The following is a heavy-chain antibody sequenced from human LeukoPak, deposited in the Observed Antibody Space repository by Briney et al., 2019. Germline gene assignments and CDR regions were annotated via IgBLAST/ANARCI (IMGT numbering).Heavy chain of an antibody. CDR2: MRRDGNEI. V-gene: IGHV3-7*03. J-gene: IGHJ4*02. D-gene: IGHD6-19*01. Sequence: GGSLRLSCSASGFTFSTYWMSWVRQAPGKGLEWVANMRRDGNEIYYLDSVRGRFTISRDNAKNSLYLQMNSLRAEDTALYYCAKAPIDKQWLVPHFDYWGQGTLVTVSS. CDR1: GFTFSTYW. CDR3: AKAPIDKQWLVPHFDY.